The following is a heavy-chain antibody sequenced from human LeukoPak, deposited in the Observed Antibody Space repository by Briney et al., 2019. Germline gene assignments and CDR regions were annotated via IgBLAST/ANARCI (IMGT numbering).Heavy chain of an antibody. Sequence: SETLSLTCSVSGASLTIYYWNWIRQPAWKGLEWIGRYASGTTTHNPSLKSQFTMSIDTSKNQVSLKLTSVTAADTAVYYCATGDHSFDNWGQGTLVTVTP. J-gene: IGHJ4*02. CDR3: ATGDHSFDN. CDR1: GASLTIYY. CDR2: YASGTT. D-gene: IGHD7-27*01. V-gene: IGHV4-4*07.